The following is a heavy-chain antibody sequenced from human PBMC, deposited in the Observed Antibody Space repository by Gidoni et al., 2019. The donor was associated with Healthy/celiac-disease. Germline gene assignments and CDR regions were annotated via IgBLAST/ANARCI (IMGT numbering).Heavy chain of an antibody. D-gene: IGHD5-12*01. CDR1: GYTFTSYY. V-gene: IGHV1-46*01. Sequence: QVQLVQSGAEVKTPGASVKVSCKASGYTFTSYYMHWVRQAPGQGLEWMGIINPSGGITIYAQKFQGRVTMTRSTSTSTVYMELSSLRSEDAAVYSCARDTADGYNALLIIWGQGTMVTVSS. CDR2: INPSGGIT. J-gene: IGHJ3*02. CDR3: ARDTADGYNALLII.